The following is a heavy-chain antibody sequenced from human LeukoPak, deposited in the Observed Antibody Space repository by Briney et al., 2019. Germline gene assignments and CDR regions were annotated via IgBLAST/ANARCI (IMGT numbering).Heavy chain of an antibody. CDR3: AKSGYESSGYYPDY. J-gene: IGHJ4*02. D-gene: IGHD3-22*01. V-gene: IGHV3-30*18. CDR2: ISYDGSNK. CDR1: GFTFSSYG. Sequence: GGSLRLSCVASGFTFSSYGMHWVRQAPGKGLEWVALISYDGSNKYYADSVKRRFTISRDNSKNTVYLLLNSLRAEDTAVYYCAKSGYESSGYYPDYWGQGTLVTVSS.